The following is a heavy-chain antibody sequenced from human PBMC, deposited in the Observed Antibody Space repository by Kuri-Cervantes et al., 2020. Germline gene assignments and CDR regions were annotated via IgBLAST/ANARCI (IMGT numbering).Heavy chain of an antibody. Sequence: SETLSLTCAVYGGSFSGYFWSWIRQPPGKGLEWIGEINHSGSSNYNPSLKSRVTISVDTSKNQFSLKLNSVTAADTAVYYCARDSNGSGGHRNFDYWGQGALVTVSS. D-gene: IGHD6-19*01. CDR2: INHSGSS. CDR3: ARDSNGSGGHRNFDY. CDR1: GGSFSGYF. J-gene: IGHJ4*02. V-gene: IGHV4-34*01.